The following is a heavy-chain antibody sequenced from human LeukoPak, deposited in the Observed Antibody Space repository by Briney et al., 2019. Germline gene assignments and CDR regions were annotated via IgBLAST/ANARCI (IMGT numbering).Heavy chain of an antibody. CDR1: GGTFSGYA. D-gene: IGHD3-9*01. CDR2: IIPIFGTA. Sequence: ASVKVSCKASGGTFSGYAISWVRQAPGQGLEWMGGIIPIFGTANYAQKFQGRVTITADKSTSTAYMGLSSLRSEDTAVYYCARARYDILTGYYNGYYFDYWGQGTLVTVSS. J-gene: IGHJ4*02. V-gene: IGHV1-69*06. CDR3: ARARYDILTGYYNGYYFDY.